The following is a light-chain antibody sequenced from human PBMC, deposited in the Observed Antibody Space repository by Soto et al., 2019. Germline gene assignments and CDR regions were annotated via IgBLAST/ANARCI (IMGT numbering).Light chain of an antibody. J-gene: IGLJ2*01. CDR2: DVS. V-gene: IGLV2-14*01. Sequence: QSALTQPASVSGSPGQSITISCTGTGSDVGGYNYVSWYQQHPGKAPKVMIYDVSNRPSGVYNRFSGSKSGNTASLTNPGLLAEDEADYYCSSYTSASTPLVFGGGTQLTVL. CDR1: GSDVGGYNY. CDR3: SSYTSASTPLV.